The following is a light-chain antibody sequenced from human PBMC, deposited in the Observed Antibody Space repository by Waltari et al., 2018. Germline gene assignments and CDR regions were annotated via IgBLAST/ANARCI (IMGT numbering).Light chain of an antibody. J-gene: IGLJ3*02. CDR2: ENT. Sequence: QSVLTPPPSVSAAPGQKVTISCSGSSSNIGDSSVSWYQQLPGTAPKRLIYENTQRPSGLPDRVSGSKSGTSATLGISGRQTGDEADYYCETWDSSLNAAVFGGGTKLTVL. CDR3: ETWDSSLNAAV. V-gene: IGLV1-51*02. CDR1: SSNIGDSS.